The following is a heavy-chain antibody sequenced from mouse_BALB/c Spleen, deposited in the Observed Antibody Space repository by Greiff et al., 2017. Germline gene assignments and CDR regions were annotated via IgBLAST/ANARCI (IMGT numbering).Heavy chain of an antibody. D-gene: IGHD1-1*01. V-gene: IGHV5-17*02. CDR2: ISSGSSTI. CDR3: ARQVYYGSHWYFDV. CDR1: GFTFSSFG. Sequence: EVQVVESGGGLVQPGGSRKLSCAASGFTFSSFGMHWVRQAPEKGLEWVAYISSGSSTIYYADTVKGRFTISRDNPKNTLFLQMTSLRSEDTAMYYCARQVYYGSHWYFDVWGAGTTVTVSS. J-gene: IGHJ1*01.